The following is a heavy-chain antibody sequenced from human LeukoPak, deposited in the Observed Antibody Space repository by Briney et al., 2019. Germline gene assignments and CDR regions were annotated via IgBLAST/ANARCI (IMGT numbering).Heavy chain of an antibody. J-gene: IGHJ4*02. V-gene: IGHV1-18*01. CDR1: GYTFTSYG. Sequence: ASVKVSCKASGYTFTSYGISWVRQGPGQGLEWMGWISAYNGNTNYAQKLQGRVTMTTDTSTSTAYMELRSLRSDDTAVYYCAIDLGYCSSTSCRSPFDYWGQGTLVTVSS. D-gene: IGHD2-2*01. CDR2: ISAYNGNT. CDR3: AIDLGYCSSTSCRSPFDY.